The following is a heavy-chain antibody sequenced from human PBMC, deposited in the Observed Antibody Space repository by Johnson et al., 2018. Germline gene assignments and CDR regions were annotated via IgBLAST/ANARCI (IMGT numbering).Heavy chain of an antibody. CDR1: GFTFSSYG. V-gene: IGHV3-30*18. CDR2: ISYDGSNK. Sequence: VQLVESGGGVVQXGRSLRLSCAASGFTFSSYGMHWVRPAPGKGLEWVAVISYDGSNKYYADSVKGRLTISRDNSKNTLYLQMNSLRAEDTAVYYWAKDVDRSDYYSYYMDVGGKGTTVTVSS. D-gene: IGHD6-19*01. CDR3: AKDVDRSDYYSYYMDV. J-gene: IGHJ6*03.